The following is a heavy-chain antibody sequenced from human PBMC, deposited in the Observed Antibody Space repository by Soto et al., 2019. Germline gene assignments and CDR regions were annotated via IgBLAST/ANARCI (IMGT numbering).Heavy chain of an antibody. J-gene: IGHJ4*02. CDR1: GGSISVYC. CDR2: VYDNGRP. V-gene: IGHV4-59*01. CDR3: ARGVGSSPPRY. Sequence: SETLSLTCTISGGSISVYCWSWIRQSPRQGLEWIGYVYDNGRPYYSPSLKSRVTISADTSKNQISLKLTSATAADTAVYYCARGVGSSPPRYWGRGTLVTVSS. D-gene: IGHD3-9*01.